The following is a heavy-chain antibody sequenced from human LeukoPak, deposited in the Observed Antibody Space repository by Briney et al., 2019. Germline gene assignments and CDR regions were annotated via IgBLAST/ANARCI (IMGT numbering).Heavy chain of an antibody. D-gene: IGHD5-12*01. V-gene: IGHV3-30*02. Sequence: GGSLRLSCAASGFTFSSYDMHWVRQAPGKGLGWVAFIRYDGSNKYYADSVKGRFTISRDNSKNTLYLQMNSLRAEDTAVYYCAITSGSGYPFDYWGQGTLVTVSS. J-gene: IGHJ4*02. CDR2: IRYDGSNK. CDR3: AITSGSGYPFDY. CDR1: GFTFSSYD.